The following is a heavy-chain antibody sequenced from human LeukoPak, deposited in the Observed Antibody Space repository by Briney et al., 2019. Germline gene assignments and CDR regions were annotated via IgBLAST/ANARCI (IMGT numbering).Heavy chain of an antibody. J-gene: IGHJ5*02. V-gene: IGHV4-59*01. CDR2: IYYSGST. D-gene: IGHD6-19*01. CDR1: GGSFSGYY. Sequence: PSETLSLTCAVYGGSFSGYYWSWIRQPPGKGLEWIGYIYYSGSTNYNPSLKSRVTISVDTSKNQFSLKLSSVTAADTAVYYCARVAPVAVAGMGFVDPWGQGTLVTVSS. CDR3: ARVAPVAVAGMGFVDP.